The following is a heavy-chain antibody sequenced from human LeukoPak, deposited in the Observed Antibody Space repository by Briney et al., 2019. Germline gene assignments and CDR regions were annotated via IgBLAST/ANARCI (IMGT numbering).Heavy chain of an antibody. CDR2: IYHSGSP. Sequence: SETLSLTCAVSGGSISSNNWWGWVRQPPGKGLEWIGEIYHSGSPNYNPSLKSRVTISVDKSRNHFSLSLSSVTAADTAVYYCARVNINNWHSCDYWGQGTLVTVSS. CDR3: ARVNINNWHSCDY. D-gene: IGHD1-1*01. CDR1: GGSISSNNW. J-gene: IGHJ4*02. V-gene: IGHV4-4*02.